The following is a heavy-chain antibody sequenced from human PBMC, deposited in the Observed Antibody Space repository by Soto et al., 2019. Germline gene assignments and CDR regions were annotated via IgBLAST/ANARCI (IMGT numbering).Heavy chain of an antibody. D-gene: IGHD3-9*01. Sequence: SETLSLTCTVSGGSISSSSYYWGWIRQPPGKGLEWIGSIYYSGNTYYNPSLKSRVTISVDTAKNQFSLKLSSVTAADTAVYYCARGFAIDWYTYYFDYWGQGPLVTVSS. J-gene: IGHJ4*02. CDR2: IYYSGNT. CDR3: ARGFAIDWYTYYFDY. V-gene: IGHV4-39*01. CDR1: GGSISSSSYY.